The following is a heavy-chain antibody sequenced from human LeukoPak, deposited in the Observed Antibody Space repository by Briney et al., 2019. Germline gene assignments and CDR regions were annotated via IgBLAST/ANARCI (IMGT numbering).Heavy chain of an antibody. V-gene: IGHV3-23*01. CDR2: IGAGGGT. CDR3: AKGGIGSTGLEY. D-gene: IGHD1-1*01. J-gene: IGHJ4*02. CDR1: GFTFTNYA. Sequence: GGSLRLSCAASGFTFTNYAMTWVRQAPGKGLDWVSSIGAGGGTSYGDSVKGRFTISRDDSKSTLHLQTNRLTAEDTAVCYCAKGGIGSTGLEYWGQGILVTVSS.